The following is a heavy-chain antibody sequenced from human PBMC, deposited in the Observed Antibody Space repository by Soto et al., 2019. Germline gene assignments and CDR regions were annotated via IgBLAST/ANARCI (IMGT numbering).Heavy chain of an antibody. CDR2: IIPIYGTA. V-gene: IGHV1-69*06. Sequence: QVQLVQSGAEVKKPGSSVKVSCKASGDTFRNYAISWVRQAPGQGLEWMGGIIPIYGTANYAQKFQDRVTITADTSTSTADMELSSLRSEDTAVYYCARDLGGCSAGSCRYNWFVSWGQGTLVSVSS. CDR1: GDTFRNYA. D-gene: IGHD2-15*01. CDR3: ARDLGGCSAGSCRYNWFVS. J-gene: IGHJ5*01.